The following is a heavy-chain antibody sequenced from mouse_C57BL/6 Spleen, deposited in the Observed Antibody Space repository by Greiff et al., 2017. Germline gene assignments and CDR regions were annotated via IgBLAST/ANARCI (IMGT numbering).Heavy chain of an antibody. CDR1: GYTFTSYW. CDR3: ARERTGTNYFDC. D-gene: IGHD4-1*01. V-gene: IGHV1-69*01. Sequence: QVQLQQPGAELVMPGASVKLSCKASGYTFTSYWMHWVKQRPGQGLEWIGEIDPSASYTNYNQKFKGKSTLTVDKSSSTAYMQLSSLTSEDSAVYYCARERTGTNYFDCWGQGTTLTVSS. CDR2: IDPSASYT. J-gene: IGHJ2*01.